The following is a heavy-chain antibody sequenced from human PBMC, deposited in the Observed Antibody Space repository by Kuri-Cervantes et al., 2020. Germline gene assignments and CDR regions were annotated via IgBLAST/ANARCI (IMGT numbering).Heavy chain of an antibody. J-gene: IGHJ6*02. Sequence: LSLTCAASGFTFSSYGMHWVRQAPGKGLEWVAVISYDGSNKYYADSVKGRFTISRDNSKNTLYLQMNSLRAEDTAVYYCARGKYYDFWSGYDDYYYYGMDVWGQGTTVTVSS. CDR2: ISYDGSNK. CDR3: ARGKYYDFWSGYDDYYYYGMDV. D-gene: IGHD3-3*01. V-gene: IGHV3-30*03. CDR1: GFTFSSYG.